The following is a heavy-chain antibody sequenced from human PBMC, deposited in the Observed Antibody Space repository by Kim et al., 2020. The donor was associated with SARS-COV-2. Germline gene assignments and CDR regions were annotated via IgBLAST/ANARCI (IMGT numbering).Heavy chain of an antibody. V-gene: IGHV5-51*01. CDR1: GYSFTDHW. CDR3: ARHPAAPYDILTGYLNHFDN. Sequence: GESLKISCKGAGYSFTDHWIGWVRQMPGKGPEWMGIVYPDDSDTRYSPSFKGQVTFSVDKSISTAFLQWSSLRASDTAMYYCARHPAAPYDILTGYLNHFDNWGQGTLVTVSS. D-gene: IGHD3-9*01. CDR2: VYPDDSDT. J-gene: IGHJ4*02.